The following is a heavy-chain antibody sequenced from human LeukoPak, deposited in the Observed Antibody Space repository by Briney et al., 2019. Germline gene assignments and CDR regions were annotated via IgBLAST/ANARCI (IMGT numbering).Heavy chain of an antibody. D-gene: IGHD6-19*01. V-gene: IGHV3-23*01. Sequence: AGGSLRLSCAASGFTFSSYAMSWVRQAPGKGLEWVSAISGSGGSTYYADSVKGRFTISRDNSKNTLYLQMNSLRAEDTAVYYCAKDRALEAVAGLTKYFDLWGRGTLVTVSS. CDR2: ISGSGGST. CDR3: AKDRALEAVAGLTKYFDL. J-gene: IGHJ2*01. CDR1: GFTFSSYA.